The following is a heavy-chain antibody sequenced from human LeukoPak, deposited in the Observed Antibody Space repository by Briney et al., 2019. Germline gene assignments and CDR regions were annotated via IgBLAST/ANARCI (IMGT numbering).Heavy chain of an antibody. CDR1: GGTFSSYA. D-gene: IGHD6-19*01. Sequence: SVKVSCKASGGTFSSYAISWVRPAPGQGLEWMGGIIPIFGTANYAQKFQGRVTITADESTSTAYMELSSLRSEDTAVYYCARGYSAVAGIGYWGQGTLVTVSS. J-gene: IGHJ4*02. CDR3: ARGYSAVAGIGY. CDR2: IIPIFGTA. V-gene: IGHV1-69*13.